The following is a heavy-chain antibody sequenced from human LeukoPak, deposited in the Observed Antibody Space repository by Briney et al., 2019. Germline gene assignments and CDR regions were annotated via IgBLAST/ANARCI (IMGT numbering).Heavy chain of an antibody. CDR2: INWNGGST. V-gene: IGHV3-20*04. D-gene: IGHD3-10*01. CDR3: ARPGGYYYGSGSYYPFDY. CDR1: GFTFDDYG. J-gene: IGHJ4*02. Sequence: GGSLRLSCAASGFTFDDYGMSWVRQAPGKGQEWVSGINWNGGSTGYADSVKGRFTISRDNAKNSLYLQMNSLRAEDTALYYCARPGGYYYGSGSYYPFDYWGQGTLVTVSS.